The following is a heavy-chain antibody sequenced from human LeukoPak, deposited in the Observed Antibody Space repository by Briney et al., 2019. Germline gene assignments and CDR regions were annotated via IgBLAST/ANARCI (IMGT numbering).Heavy chain of an antibody. J-gene: IGHJ4*02. Sequence: GESLKISCKASGYSFTSHWIGWVRQMSGKGLEWMGIIYPGDFETRYSPSFQGQVTISADKSISTAYLQGSSLKASDTATYYCARLIGSGWYDYWGQGTLVTVSS. D-gene: IGHD6-19*01. V-gene: IGHV5-51*01. CDR3: ARLIGSGWYDY. CDR1: GYSFTSHW. CDR2: IYPGDFET.